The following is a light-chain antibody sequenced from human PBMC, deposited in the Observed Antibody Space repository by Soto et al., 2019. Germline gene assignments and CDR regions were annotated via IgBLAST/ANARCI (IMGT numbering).Light chain of an antibody. CDR3: QQYNSYPWT. CDR1: QSISSW. J-gene: IGKJ1*01. Sequence: DIQMTQSPSTLSASVGDRVTNTCRASQSISSWLAWYQQKPGKTPKLLIYKASSLESGVPSRFSGSGSGTEFTLTISSLQPDDFATYYCQQYNSYPWTFSQGTKVDIK. V-gene: IGKV1-5*03. CDR2: KAS.